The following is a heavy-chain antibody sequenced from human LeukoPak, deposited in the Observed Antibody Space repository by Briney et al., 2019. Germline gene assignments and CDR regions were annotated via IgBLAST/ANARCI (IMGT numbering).Heavy chain of an antibody. CDR1: GGSISSSNW. CDR2: IYHSGST. V-gene: IGHV4-4*02. CDR3: ARANYYDSSGYYPFDY. J-gene: IGHJ4*02. Sequence: PSETLSLTCAVSGGSISSSNWWSWVRQPPGKGLEWIGEIYHSGSTNYNPSLKSRVTISVDRSKNQFSLKLSSVTAADTAVYYCARANYYDSSGYYPFDYWGQGTLVTVSS. D-gene: IGHD3-22*01.